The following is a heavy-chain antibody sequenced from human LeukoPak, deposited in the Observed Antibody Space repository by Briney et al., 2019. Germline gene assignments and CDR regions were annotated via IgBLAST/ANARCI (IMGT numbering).Heavy chain of an antibody. J-gene: IGHJ4*02. Sequence: GGSLRLSCAASGFTFDDYAMSWVRQTPGKGLEWVSGTNWDGGRTGYADSMKGRFTISRDNAKNSLYLQMNSLRAEDTAVYYCARVEGNIVTTTEGYFDYWGQGTLVTVSA. CDR2: TNWDGGRT. D-gene: IGHD5-12*01. CDR1: GFTFDDYA. V-gene: IGHV3-20*04. CDR3: ARVEGNIVTTTEGYFDY.